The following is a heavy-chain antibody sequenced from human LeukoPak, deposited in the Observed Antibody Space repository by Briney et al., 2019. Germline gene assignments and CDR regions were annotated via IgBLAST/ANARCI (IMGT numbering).Heavy chain of an antibody. CDR2: IYYSGST. V-gene: IGHV4-39*07. D-gene: IGHD6-19*01. Sequence: PSETLSLTCTVSGGSISSNVYYWGWIRQPPGKGLEWIGTIYYSGSTYYNPSLKSRVTLSVDTSKNQFSLKLSSVTAADTAVYYCARDLPSVAGYFDYWGQGTLVTVSS. CDR1: GGSISSNVYY. CDR3: ARDLPSVAGYFDY. J-gene: IGHJ4*02.